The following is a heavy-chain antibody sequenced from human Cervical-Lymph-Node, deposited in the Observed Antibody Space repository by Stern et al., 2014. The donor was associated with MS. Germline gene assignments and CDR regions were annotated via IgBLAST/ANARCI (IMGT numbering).Heavy chain of an antibody. Sequence: MQLVESGAEVKKPGASVKVSCKASGYTFTSDGISWVRQAPGQGLEWVGWISAYNGNTNYAQKLKGRVTMTTDTSTSTSYMELRSLRSDDTAVYYCARDLLGSENAFDIWGQGTMVTVSS. CDR1: GYTFTSDG. CDR2: ISAYNGNT. V-gene: IGHV1-18*01. CDR3: ARDLLGSENAFDI. D-gene: IGHD2-15*01. J-gene: IGHJ3*02.